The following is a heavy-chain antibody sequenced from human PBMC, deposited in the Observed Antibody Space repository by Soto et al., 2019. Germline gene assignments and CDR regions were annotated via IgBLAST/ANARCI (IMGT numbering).Heavy chain of an antibody. J-gene: IGHJ6*02. CDR3: ASEAIVAGATTGMDV. D-gene: IGHD1-26*01. V-gene: IGHV1-46*01. CDR1: VSTLPSFF. CDR2: INPGYPAGRST. Sequence: SVKVSCKASVSTLPSFFMHWVRQAPGQGLEWMGVINPGYPAGRSTTYAQKFQGRVTMTTDTSTSTVYMELSRWRSDDTAVYHCASEAIVAGATTGMDVWGQGTTVTASS.